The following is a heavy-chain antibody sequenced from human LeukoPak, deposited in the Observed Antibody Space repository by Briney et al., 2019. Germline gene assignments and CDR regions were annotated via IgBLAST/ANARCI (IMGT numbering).Heavy chain of an antibody. J-gene: IGHJ6*02. D-gene: IGHD6-13*01. CDR2: ISYDGSNK. V-gene: IGHV3-30*18. CDR3: AKDRIAAVGTPYYYYGMDV. CDR1: GFTFSSYG. Sequence: GRSLGLSCAASGFTFSSYGMHWVRQAPGKGLEWVAVISYDGSNKYYADSVKGRFTISRDNSKNTLYLQVNSLRAEDTAVYYCAKDRIAAVGTPYYYYGMDVWGQGTTVTVSS.